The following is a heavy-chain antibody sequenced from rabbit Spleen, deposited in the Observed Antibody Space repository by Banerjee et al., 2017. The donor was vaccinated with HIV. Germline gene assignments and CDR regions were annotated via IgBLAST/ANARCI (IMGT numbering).Heavy chain of an antibody. CDR2: INIVTGKS. Sequence: EQLEESGGGLVKPEGSLTLTCKASGVSLNDKDVMCWVRQAPGKGLEWIACINIVTGKSVYASWGKGRFTMSRTSSTTVTLQMSSLTAADTATYFCVRDRANIGGPFNLWGPGTLVTVS. CDR1: GVSLNDKDV. J-gene: IGHJ4*01. V-gene: IGHV1S45*01. D-gene: IGHD5-1*01. CDR3: VRDRANIGGPFNL.